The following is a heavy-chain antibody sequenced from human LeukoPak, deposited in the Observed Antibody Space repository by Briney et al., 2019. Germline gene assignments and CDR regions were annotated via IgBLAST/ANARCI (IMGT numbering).Heavy chain of an antibody. Sequence: SETLSLTCSVSGDSISSFYWNWIRQSPGRGLEWIGNIHYSGSGIYNPSLRSRVTMSIDTSKKQFFLKLGSVTAADTAVYYCVLAPNSNWFDFWGQGTLVTVSS. CDR3: VLAPNSNWFDF. J-gene: IGHJ4*02. D-gene: IGHD2-15*01. CDR1: GDSISSFY. CDR2: IHYSGSG. V-gene: IGHV4-59*08.